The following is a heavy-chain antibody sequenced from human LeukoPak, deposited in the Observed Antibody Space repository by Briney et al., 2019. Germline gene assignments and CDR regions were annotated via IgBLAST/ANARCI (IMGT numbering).Heavy chain of an antibody. CDR1: GGSFSDYY. V-gene: IGHV4-59*01. Sequence: LETLSLTCAVYGGSFSDYYWTWLRQPPGRGLEGIGYIYYSGSTNYNPSLKSRVTISVDTSKNQFSLKLSSVTAADTAVYYCARGAIAARSGDWFDPWGQGTLVTVSS. CDR2: IYYSGST. D-gene: IGHD6-6*01. CDR3: ARGAIAARSGDWFDP. J-gene: IGHJ5*02.